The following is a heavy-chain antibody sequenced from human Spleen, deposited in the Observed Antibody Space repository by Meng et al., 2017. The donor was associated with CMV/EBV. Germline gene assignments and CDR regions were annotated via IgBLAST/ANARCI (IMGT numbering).Heavy chain of an antibody. V-gene: IGHV1-46*01. D-gene: IGHD1-7*01. CDR3: ARDFYKVYKWNLGRRFQYYTLDV. Sequence: ASVKVSCKASGYTFTTYYIHWVRQAPGQGLEWMGIINPSSGTTRNAQKFQGRITLTRDTSTSTVYMELSSLRSEDTAVYFCARDFYKVYKWNLGRRFQYYTLDVWGQGSTVTVSS. CDR2: INPSSGTT. CDR1: GYTFTTYY. J-gene: IGHJ6*02.